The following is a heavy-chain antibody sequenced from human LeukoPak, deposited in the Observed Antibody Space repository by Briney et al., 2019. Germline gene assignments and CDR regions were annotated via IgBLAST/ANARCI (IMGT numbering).Heavy chain of an antibody. CDR2: ISGSGGST. Sequence: GGSLRLSCAASGFTFSSYAMSWVRQAPGKGPEWVSAISGSGGSTYYADSVKGRFTISRDNSKNTLYLQMNSLRAEDTAVYYCAKGEVMVGGYDYFDYWGQGTLVTVSS. J-gene: IGHJ4*02. D-gene: IGHD5-12*01. CDR3: AKGEVMVGGYDYFDY. CDR1: GFTFSSYA. V-gene: IGHV3-23*01.